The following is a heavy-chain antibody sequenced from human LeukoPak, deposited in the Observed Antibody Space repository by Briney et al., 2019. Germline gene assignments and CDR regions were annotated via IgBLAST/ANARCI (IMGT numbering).Heavy chain of an antibody. J-gene: IGHJ4*02. CDR2: INSDGSST. D-gene: IGHD6-13*01. V-gene: IGHV3-74*01. Sequence: GGSLRLSCAASGFTFSSYWMHWVRQAPGKGLVWVSRINSDGSSTSYADSVKGRFTISRDNAKNTLYLQMNSLRAEDTAVYYCASDSSSWYALDYWGQGTLVTVSS. CDR1: GFTFSSYW. CDR3: ASDSSSWYALDY.